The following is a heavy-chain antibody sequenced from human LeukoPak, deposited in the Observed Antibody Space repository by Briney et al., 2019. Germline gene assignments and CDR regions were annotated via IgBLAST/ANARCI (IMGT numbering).Heavy chain of an antibody. CDR2: IYPGDSDT. J-gene: IGHJ5*02. D-gene: IGHD6-6*01. CDR1: GYSFTSYW. Sequence: GASVKISCKGFGYSFTSYWIGWVRQMPGKGLEWMGIIYPGDSDTRYSPSFQGQVTISADKSISTAYLQWSSLKASDTAMYYCARRSSSGGNWFDPWGQGTLVTVSS. V-gene: IGHV5-51*01. CDR3: ARRSSSGGNWFDP.